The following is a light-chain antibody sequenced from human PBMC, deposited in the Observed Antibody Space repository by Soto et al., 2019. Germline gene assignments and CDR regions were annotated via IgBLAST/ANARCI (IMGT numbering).Light chain of an antibody. J-gene: IGKJ2*02. Sequence: EIVMTQSPATLSVSRGERATLSCRASQSVTRSLAWYQPKPGQAPRLLIYGASTRATGIPARFSGSGYGTDFTLTISSLQPEDFAVYYCQEYSSWPSMCTFGKGTKLEIK. V-gene: IGKV3-15*01. CDR2: GAS. CDR1: QSVTRS. CDR3: QEYSSWPSMCT.